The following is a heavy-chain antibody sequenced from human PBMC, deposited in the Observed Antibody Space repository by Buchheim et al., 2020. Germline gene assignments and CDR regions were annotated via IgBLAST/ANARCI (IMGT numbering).Heavy chain of an antibody. J-gene: IGHJ6*03. Sequence: QVQLQESGPGLVKPSQTLSLTCTVSGGSISSGGYYWSWIRQHPGKGLEWIGYIYYSGSPYYNPSLKSRVTISVDTSKNQFSLKLSSVTAADTAVYYCARDGFIVSGDYGGYYYYYMDVWGKGTT. D-gene: IGHD4-17*01. CDR3: ARDGFIVSGDYGGYYYYYMDV. CDR1: GGSISSGGYY. V-gene: IGHV4-31*03. CDR2: IYYSGSP.